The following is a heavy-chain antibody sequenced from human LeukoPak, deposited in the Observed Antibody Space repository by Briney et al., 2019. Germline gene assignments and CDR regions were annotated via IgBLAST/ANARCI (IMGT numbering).Heavy chain of an antibody. V-gene: IGHV4-39*01. D-gene: IGHD3-16*01. CDR2: IYYSAST. CDR3: ARHWGPREVVLSRIDI. J-gene: IGHJ3*02. Sequence: SETLSLTCTVSGGSISSSSYNWGWIRQPPGKGLEWIGSIYYSASTYYNPSLKSRVTISVDTSKNQFSLKLSSVTAADTAVYYCARHWGPREVVLSRIDIWGQGTMVTVSS. CDR1: GGSISSSSYN.